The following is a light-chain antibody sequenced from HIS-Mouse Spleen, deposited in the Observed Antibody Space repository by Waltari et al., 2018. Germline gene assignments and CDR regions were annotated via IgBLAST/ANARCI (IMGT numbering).Light chain of an antibody. Sequence: SYVLTQPPSVSVAPGKTARITCGGNNIGSKSVHWYQQKPGQAPVLVVYDDSDRPSWSPERCSGSNSGNTATLTISRVEAGDEADYYCQVWDSSSDHFWVFGGGTKLTVL. CDR2: DDS. CDR1: NIGSKS. CDR3: QVWDSSSDHFWV. V-gene: IGLV3-21*03. J-gene: IGLJ3*02.